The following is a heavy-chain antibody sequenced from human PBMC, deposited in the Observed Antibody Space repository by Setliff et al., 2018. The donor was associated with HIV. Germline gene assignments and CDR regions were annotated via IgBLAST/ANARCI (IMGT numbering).Heavy chain of an antibody. V-gene: IGHV4-31*03. CDR3: ARGLVVVTDSDYDTNYYYYYYMDV. D-gene: IGHD5-12*01. J-gene: IGHJ6*03. CDR2: IYYSGLT. Sequence: SETLSLTCTVSGGSISSGGYYWSWIRQHPGKGLEWIGYIYYSGLTYYNPSLRRRVTISIDTSKNQFSLKLSSVTAADTAVYYCARGLVVVTDSDYDTNYYYYYYMDVWGKGTTVTVSS. CDR1: GGSISSGGYY.